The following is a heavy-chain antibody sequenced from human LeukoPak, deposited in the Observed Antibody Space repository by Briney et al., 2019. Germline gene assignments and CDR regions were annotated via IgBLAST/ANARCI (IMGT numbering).Heavy chain of an antibody. CDR1: GFTFSSYE. CDR2: ISSSGGTI. V-gene: IGHV3-48*03. D-gene: IGHD6-19*01. J-gene: IGHJ5*02. Sequence: GGSLRLSCAASGFTFSSYEMNWVSQAPGKGLEWVSYISSSGGTIYYADSVKGRFTISRDNAKNSLYLQMNSLRVEDTAVFYCARASGWYNSFDPWGQGTLVTVSS. CDR3: ARASGWYNSFDP.